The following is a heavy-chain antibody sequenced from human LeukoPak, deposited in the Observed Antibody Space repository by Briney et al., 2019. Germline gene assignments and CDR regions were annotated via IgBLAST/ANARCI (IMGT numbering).Heavy chain of an antibody. CDR3: AKDPDGGIGDY. D-gene: IGHD1-14*01. J-gene: IGHJ4*02. Sequence: GGSLRLSCAASGFTFSDYYMSWIRQAPGKGLEWVSYISSSGSTIYYADSVKGRFTISRDNSKNTLYLQMNSLRAEDTAVYYCAKDPDGGIGDYWGQGTLVTVSS. CDR2: ISSSGSTI. V-gene: IGHV3-11*04. CDR1: GFTFSDYY.